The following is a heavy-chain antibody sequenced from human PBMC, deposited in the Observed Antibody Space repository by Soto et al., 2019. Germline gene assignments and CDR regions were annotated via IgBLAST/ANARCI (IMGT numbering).Heavy chain of an antibody. V-gene: IGHV3-21*01. D-gene: IGHD1-1*01. J-gene: IGHJ5*02. Sequence: EVQLVESGGGLVKPGGSLRLSCAASGFTFSSYSMNWVRQAPGKGLEWVSSISSSSSYIYYADSVKGRFTISRDNAKNSLYLQMNSLRAEDTAVYYCAREGLQRRHGTSNWFDPWGQGTLVTVSS. CDR3: AREGLQRRHGTSNWFDP. CDR1: GFTFSSYS. CDR2: ISSSSSYI.